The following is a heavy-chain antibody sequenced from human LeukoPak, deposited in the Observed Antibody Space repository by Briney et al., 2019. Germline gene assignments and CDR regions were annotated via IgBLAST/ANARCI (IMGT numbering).Heavy chain of an antibody. D-gene: IGHD6-13*01. CDR1: GFTFDDCD. Sequence: GGSLRLSCAASGFTFDDCDMSWVRQAPGKGLEWVSSINWNGGNTAYADSVKGRFTISRDNAKNSLYLQMNSLRAEDTAFYYCARGRGSTWPAYGDYWGLGVLVTVSS. J-gene: IGHJ4*02. CDR2: INWNGGNT. V-gene: IGHV3-20*04. CDR3: ARGRGSTWPAYGDY.